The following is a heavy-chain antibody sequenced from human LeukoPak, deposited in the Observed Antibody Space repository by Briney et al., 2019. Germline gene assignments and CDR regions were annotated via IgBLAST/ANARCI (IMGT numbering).Heavy chain of an antibody. D-gene: IGHD3-9*01. V-gene: IGHV3-49*04. CDR2: IRSKAYGGTT. CDR1: GFTFGDYA. CDR3: TRGRYDILTGYYNPLFDY. Sequence: GRSLRLSCTASGFTFGDYAMSWVRQVPGKGLEWVGFIRSKAYGGTTEYAASVKGRFTISRDDSKSIAYLQMNSLKTEDTAVYYCTRGRYDILTGYYNPLFDYWGQGTLVTVSS. J-gene: IGHJ4*02.